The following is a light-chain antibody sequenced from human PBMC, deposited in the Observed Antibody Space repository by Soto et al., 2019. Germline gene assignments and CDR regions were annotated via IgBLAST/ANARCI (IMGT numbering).Light chain of an antibody. CDR2: DVT. CDR3: NPYPRSSTYV. CDR1: SSDVGGFNY. J-gene: IGLJ1*01. V-gene: IGLV2-14*03. Sequence: APTPPASLSGAPGQSITISCTGTSSDVGGFNYVSWYQQHPGKAPKLMIYDVTNRPSGVSYRFSGSKSGNTASLTISGLQAEDEADYYCNPYPRSSTYVFGTGTKATVL.